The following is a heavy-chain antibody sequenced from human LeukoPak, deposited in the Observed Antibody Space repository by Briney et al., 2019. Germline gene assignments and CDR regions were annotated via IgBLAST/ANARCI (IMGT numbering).Heavy chain of an antibody. CDR3: ARAPTRKKTWVYSGYDSLDY. CDR2: ISAYNGNT. D-gene: IGHD5-12*01. V-gene: IGHV1-18*01. J-gene: IGHJ4*02. CDR1: GYTFTSYG. Sequence: ASVKVSCKASGYTFTSYGISWVRQAPGQGLEWMGWISAYNGNTNYAQKLQGRVTMTTDTSTSTAYMELRSLRSDDTAVYYCARAPTRKKTWVYSGYDSLDYWGQGTLVTVSS.